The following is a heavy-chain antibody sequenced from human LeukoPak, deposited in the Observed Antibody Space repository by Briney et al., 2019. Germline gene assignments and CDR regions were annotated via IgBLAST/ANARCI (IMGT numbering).Heavy chain of an antibody. D-gene: IGHD3-22*01. V-gene: IGHV3-9*01. CDR3: ARDYDSSGYYPDGLDY. CDR2: ISWNTDNI. Sequence: GGSLRLSCTASGFNFGDYAMHWVRQAPGRGLEWVSSISWNTDNIGHADSVKGRFTISRDNAKNSLYLQMNSLRAEDTAVYYCARDYDSSGYYPDGLDYWGQGTLVTVSS. J-gene: IGHJ4*02. CDR1: GFNFGDYA.